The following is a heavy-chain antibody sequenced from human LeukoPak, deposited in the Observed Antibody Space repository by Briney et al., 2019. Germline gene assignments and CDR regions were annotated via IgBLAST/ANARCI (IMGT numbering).Heavy chain of an antibody. Sequence: GGSLGLSCAASGFTFRSYRMNWVRQAPGKGLEWISYISSSGSSIYYADSVEGRFTISRDNAKNSLYLQMNSLRAEDTAVYYCARDHSITTLYFDYWGQGTLVTVSS. V-gene: IGHV3-48*03. CDR2: ISSSGSSI. D-gene: IGHD3-22*01. CDR1: GFTFRSYR. CDR3: ARDHSITTLYFDY. J-gene: IGHJ4*02.